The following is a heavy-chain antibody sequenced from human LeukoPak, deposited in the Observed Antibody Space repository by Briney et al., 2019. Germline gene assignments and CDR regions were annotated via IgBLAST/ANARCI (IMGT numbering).Heavy chain of an antibody. Sequence: GRSLRLSCAASGFTFSSYAMHWVRQAPGKGLEWVAVISYDGSNKYYADSVKGRFTISRDNSKNTLYLQMNSLRAEDTAVYYCAPFPDEYSGYDYVSGPCDYWGQGTLVTVSS. J-gene: IGHJ4*02. CDR1: GFTFSSYA. V-gene: IGHV3-30-3*01. D-gene: IGHD5-12*01. CDR3: APFPDEYSGYDYVSGPCDY. CDR2: ISYDGSNK.